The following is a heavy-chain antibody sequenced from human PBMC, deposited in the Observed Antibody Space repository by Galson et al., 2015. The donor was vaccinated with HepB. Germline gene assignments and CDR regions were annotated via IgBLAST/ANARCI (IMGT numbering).Heavy chain of an antibody. Sequence: SLRLSCAASGFTFSNYYMSWIRPAPGKGLECLSYISSTGTYTNYADSVKGRFTISRDNAKNSPYLQMNSLRAEDTAVYYCARFRDMDVWGKGTTVIVSS. CDR1: GFTFSNYY. V-gene: IGHV3-11*06. CDR2: ISSTGTYT. J-gene: IGHJ6*03. CDR3: ARFRDMDV.